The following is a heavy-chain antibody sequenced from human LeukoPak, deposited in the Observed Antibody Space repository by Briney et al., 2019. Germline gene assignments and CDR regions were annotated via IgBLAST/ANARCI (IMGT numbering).Heavy chain of an antibody. CDR1: GFTFSSYS. CDR3: SKDQLLYDNWFDL. V-gene: IGHV3-21*01. Sequence: PGGSLRLSCAASGFTFSSYSMNWVRQAPGKGLEWVSSISSSSSYIYYADSVKGRFTISRDNAKNSLYLQMNSLRAEDTAVYYCSKDQLLYDNWFDLWGQGTLVTVSS. D-gene: IGHD2-2*02. J-gene: IGHJ5*02. CDR2: ISSSSSYI.